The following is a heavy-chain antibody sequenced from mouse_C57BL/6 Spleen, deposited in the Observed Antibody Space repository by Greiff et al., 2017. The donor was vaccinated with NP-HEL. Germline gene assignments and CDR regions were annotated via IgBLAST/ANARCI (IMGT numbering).Heavy chain of an antibody. V-gene: IGHV5-17*01. J-gene: IGHJ3*01. D-gene: IGHD1-1*01. CDR1: GFTFGDYG. CDR2: ISSGSSTI. CDR3: ANSYYYGSSYVAY. Sequence: EVQLVESGGGLVKPGGSLKLSCAASGFTFGDYGMHWVRQAPEKGLEWVAYISSGSSTIYYADTVKGRFTISRDNAKNTLFLQMTSLRSEDTAMYYCANSYYYGSSYVAYWGQGTLVTVSA.